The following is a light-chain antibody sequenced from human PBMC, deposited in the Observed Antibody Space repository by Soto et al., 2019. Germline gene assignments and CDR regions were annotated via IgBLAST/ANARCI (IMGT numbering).Light chain of an antibody. CDR3: QQYYSPPWK. CDR2: WAS. Sequence: DIVMTPSPDSLAVSLGERATINCKSSQSVLFSSNNKNYLAWYQQKPGQSPKLLIYWASTRESGVPDRFSGSGSGTDFTLTISSLQAADVAVYFCQQYYSPPWKFVPGTKVESK. CDR1: QSVLFSSNNKNY. J-gene: IGKJ1*01. V-gene: IGKV4-1*01.